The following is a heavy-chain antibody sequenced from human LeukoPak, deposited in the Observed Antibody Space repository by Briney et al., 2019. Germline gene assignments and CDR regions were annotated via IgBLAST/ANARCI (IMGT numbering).Heavy chain of an antibody. CDR1: GFTFSNFA. D-gene: IGHD2-15*01. CDR2: ITGPASTT. CDR3: AKLNLRGAATPNHYDY. J-gene: IGHJ4*02. V-gene: IGHV3-23*01. Sequence: PGGSLRLSWAVSGFTFSNFAMSWVRQAPGKGLDWVSAITGPASTTYYADSVKGRFTISRDNSNHTLYLQMNSLRTEDTAIYYCAKLNLRGAATPNHYDYWGQGTLVTVSS.